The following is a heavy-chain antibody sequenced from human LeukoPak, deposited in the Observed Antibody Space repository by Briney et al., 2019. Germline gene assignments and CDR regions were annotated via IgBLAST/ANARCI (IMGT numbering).Heavy chain of an antibody. Sequence: GASVKVSCKASGYTFSTYDINWVRQVTGQGPEWMGWMNPNSGKTGYSQKFQGRINLTRSTSISTAYMEVSSLRPEDTALYYCVRAAQEGRDSMTGTHTGNWFDPWGQGTLVTVSS. CDR3: VRAAQEGRDSMTGTHTGNWFDP. CDR2: MNPNSGKT. J-gene: IGHJ5*02. CDR1: GYTFSTYD. D-gene: IGHD3-9*01. V-gene: IGHV1-8*01.